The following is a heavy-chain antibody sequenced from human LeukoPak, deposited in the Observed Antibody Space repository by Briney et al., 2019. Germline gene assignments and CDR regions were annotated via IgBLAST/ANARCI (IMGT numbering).Heavy chain of an antibody. CDR2: IYYSGST. J-gene: IGHJ4*02. Sequence: SETLSLTCTVSGGSISSGGYYWSWIRQHPGKGLEWIGYIYYSGSTYYNPSLKSRVTISVDTSKNRFSLKLSSVTAADTAVYYCARDRSGYGLDYWGQGTLVTVSS. D-gene: IGHD5-12*01. V-gene: IGHV4-31*03. CDR3: ARDRSGYGLDY. CDR1: GGSISSGGYY.